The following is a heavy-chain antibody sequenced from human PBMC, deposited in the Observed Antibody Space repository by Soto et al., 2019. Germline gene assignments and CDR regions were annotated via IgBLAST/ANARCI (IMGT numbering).Heavy chain of an antibody. D-gene: IGHD6-19*01. V-gene: IGHV3-30*18. J-gene: IGHJ4*02. Sequence: QVQLVESGGGVVQPWRSLRLSCAASGFTFSSYGMHWVRQAPGKGLEWVAVISYDGSNKYYAESVKGRFTISRDNSKNTMYLQMKSLRAEDTAVYYCAKGRGSIAVAGTLDYWGQGALVTVSS. CDR2: ISYDGSNK. CDR1: GFTFSSYG. CDR3: AKGRGSIAVAGTLDY.